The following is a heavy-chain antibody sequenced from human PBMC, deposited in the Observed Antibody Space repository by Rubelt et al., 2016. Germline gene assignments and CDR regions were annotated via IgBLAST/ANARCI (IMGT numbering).Heavy chain of an antibody. V-gene: IGHV1-46*01. CDR2: INPSGGST. J-gene: IGHJ4*02. CDR1: GYTFTSYY. D-gene: IGHD4-17*01. Sequence: QVQLVQSGAEVKKPGASVKVSCKASGYTFTSYYMHWVRQAPGQGLEWMGIINPSGGSTSYAQKCQGMVTMTRDTATSTVYMELSSLRSEDTAVYYCARAASTVTTLLDLGYWGQGTLVTVSS. CDR3: ARAASTVTTLLDLGY.